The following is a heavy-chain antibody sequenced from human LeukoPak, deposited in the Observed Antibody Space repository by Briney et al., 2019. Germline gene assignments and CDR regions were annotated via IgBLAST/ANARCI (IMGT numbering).Heavy chain of an antibody. Sequence: GGSLRLSCAASGFTFSDYWIHWVRQTPGRGLVWVSRINPDGSDILYADSVKGRFSSSRDNAKNMLYLQLNSLRAEDTAVYYCAYQLLPNWGQGTLVTVSS. CDR1: GFTFSDYW. CDR2: INPDGSDI. J-gene: IGHJ4*02. V-gene: IGHV3-74*01. D-gene: IGHD2-2*01. CDR3: AYQLLPN.